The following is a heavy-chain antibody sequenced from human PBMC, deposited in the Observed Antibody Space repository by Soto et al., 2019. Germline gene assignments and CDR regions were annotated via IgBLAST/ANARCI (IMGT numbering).Heavy chain of an antibody. CDR2: ISANNGNT. Sequence: ASVKVSCKASGYTFTTFGISWVRQAPGQGLEWVGWISANNGNTKYSQKFQGRVSLTTETSASTAYMELRSLRSDDTAVYYCARGHCTNDICYSSYYYGLDVWGPGTTVTVSS. D-gene: IGHD2-8*01. CDR1: GYTFTTFG. CDR3: ARGHCTNDICYSSYYYGLDV. J-gene: IGHJ6*02. V-gene: IGHV1-18*01.